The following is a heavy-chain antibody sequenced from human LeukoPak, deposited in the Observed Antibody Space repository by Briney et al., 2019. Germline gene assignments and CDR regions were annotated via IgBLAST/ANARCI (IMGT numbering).Heavy chain of an antibody. V-gene: IGHV1-46*01. CDR1: GYTFTSYY. D-gene: IGHD2-15*01. CDR3: ARVGCSGGSCYPTFDY. Sequence: GASVKVSCKASGYTFTSYYMHWVRQAPGQGLEWMGIINPSGGSTSYAQKFQGRVTMTRDTSTSTVYMELSSLRSDDTAVYYCARVGCSGGSCYPTFDYWGQGTLVTVSS. J-gene: IGHJ4*02. CDR2: INPSGGST.